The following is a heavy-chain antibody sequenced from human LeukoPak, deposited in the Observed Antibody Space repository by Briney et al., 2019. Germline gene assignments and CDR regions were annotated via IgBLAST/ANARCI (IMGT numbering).Heavy chain of an antibody. V-gene: IGHV4-34*01. D-gene: IGHD3-3*01. CDR2: INHSGST. J-gene: IGHJ5*02. Sequence: SETLSLTCGVSGGSFSGYYWSWIRQPPGKGLEWIGEINHSGSTNYNPSLKSRVTISVDTSKNQFSLKLSSVTAADTAVYYCARGALGLTIFGVVINQLNWFDPWGQGTLVTVSS. CDR1: GGSFSGYY. CDR3: ARGALGLTIFGVVINQLNWFDP.